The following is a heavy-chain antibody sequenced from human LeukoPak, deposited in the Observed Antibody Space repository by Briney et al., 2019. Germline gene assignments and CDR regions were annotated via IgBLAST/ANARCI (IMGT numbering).Heavy chain of an antibody. D-gene: IGHD3-22*01. CDR3: AKVDYDSSGYYLDY. Sequence: GGSLRLSCAASGFTFDDYAMHWVRQVPGKGLEWVSVISWNSGSIGYADSVKGRFTISRDNAQNSLNLQMNSLRAEDTALYYCAKVDYDSSGYYLDYWGQGTLVTVSS. CDR1: GFTFDDYA. V-gene: IGHV3-9*01. J-gene: IGHJ4*02. CDR2: ISWNSGSI.